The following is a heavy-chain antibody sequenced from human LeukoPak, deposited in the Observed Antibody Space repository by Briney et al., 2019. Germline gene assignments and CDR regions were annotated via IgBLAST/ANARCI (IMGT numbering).Heavy chain of an antibody. V-gene: IGHV4-34*01. Sequence: SETLSLTCAVYGESFSGYYWSWIRQPPGKGLEWIGEINHSGSANYNPSLKSRVIISVDTSKNQFSLKLSSVTAADTAVYYCARGIRITMMVVVISNWFDPWGQGTLVTVSS. CDR1: GESFSGYY. CDR3: ARGIRITMMVVVISNWFDP. CDR2: INHSGSA. J-gene: IGHJ5*02. D-gene: IGHD3-22*01.